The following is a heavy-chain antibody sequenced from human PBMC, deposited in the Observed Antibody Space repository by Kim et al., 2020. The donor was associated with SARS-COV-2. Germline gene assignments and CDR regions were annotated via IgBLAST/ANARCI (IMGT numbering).Heavy chain of an antibody. CDR2: IRTKVSRYTT. J-gene: IGHJ4*02. CDR1: GFTFSAST. V-gene: IGHV3-73*01. Sequence: GGSLRLSCAASGFTFSASTLHWVRQASGKGLDWVGRIRTKVSRYTTEYAASVKGRFTISRDDSRNTAYLQMNNLKSEDTAVYYCIRHMQDSWGQGTLVTVSS. CDR3: IRHMQDS.